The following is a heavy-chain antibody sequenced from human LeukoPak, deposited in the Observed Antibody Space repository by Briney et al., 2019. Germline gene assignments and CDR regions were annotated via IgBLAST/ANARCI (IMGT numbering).Heavy chain of an antibody. V-gene: IGHV1-18*01. CDR1: GYSENFYG. CDR3: ARGTRGQLDY. J-gene: IGHJ4*02. CDR2: ISAQHGQT. Sequence: ASVKVSCKTSGYSENFYGITWVRQVAGQGLEWMGWISAQHGQTEYAPNSQDRVTMTTDTSTSTAYMELRSLRSDDTAVYYCARGTRGQLDYWGQGTLVTVSS. D-gene: IGHD6-6*01.